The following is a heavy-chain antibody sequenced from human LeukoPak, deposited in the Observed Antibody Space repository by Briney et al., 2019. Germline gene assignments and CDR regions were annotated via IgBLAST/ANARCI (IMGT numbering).Heavy chain of an antibody. CDR3: AKDGSRIVEFAYFDL. Sequence: GGSLRLSCAASGFTFSSYWMSWVRQAPGKGLEWVANIKQDGSEKYYVDSVKGRFTISRDNAKNSLYLQMNSLRAEDTAVYYCAKDGSRIVEFAYFDLWGRGTLVTVSS. D-gene: IGHD1-26*01. CDR2: IKQDGSEK. V-gene: IGHV3-7*03. CDR1: GFTFSSYW. J-gene: IGHJ2*01.